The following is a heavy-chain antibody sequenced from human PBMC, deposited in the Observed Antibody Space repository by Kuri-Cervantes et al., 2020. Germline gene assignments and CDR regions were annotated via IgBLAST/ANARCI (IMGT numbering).Heavy chain of an antibody. D-gene: IGHD6-13*01. V-gene: IGHV3-11*01. Sequence: GGSLRLSCAASGFTFSDYYMSWIRQAPGKGLEWVSYISSSGSTIYYADSVKGRFTISRDNAKNSLYLQMNSLRAEDTAVYYCAKYCRYSSSWYAAHNYWYFDLWGRGTLVTVSS. CDR1: GFTFSDYY. CDR3: AKYCRYSSSWYAAHNYWYFDL. J-gene: IGHJ2*01. CDR2: ISSSGSTI.